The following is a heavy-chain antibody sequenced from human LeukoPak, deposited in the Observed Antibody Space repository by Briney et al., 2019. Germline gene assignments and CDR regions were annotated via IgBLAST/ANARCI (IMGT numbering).Heavy chain of an antibody. D-gene: IGHD3-22*01. Sequence: GGSLRLSCAASGFTFSSNAMNWVRQAPGKGLEWVSGISGSGGSTYYADSVKGRFTISRDNPKNTLYLQMNSLRAEDTAVYYCAKDYYFDSSGDSLFDYWGQGTLVTVSS. J-gene: IGHJ4*02. V-gene: IGHV3-23*01. CDR1: GFTFSSNA. CDR2: ISGSGGST. CDR3: AKDYYFDSSGDSLFDY.